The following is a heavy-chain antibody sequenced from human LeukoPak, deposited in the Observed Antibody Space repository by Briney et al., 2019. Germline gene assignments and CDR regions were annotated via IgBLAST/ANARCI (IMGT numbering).Heavy chain of an antibody. J-gene: IGHJ5*02. CDR3: ARELWFGELPPKDWLDP. Sequence: SETLSLTCTVSGGSISSSSYYWGWIRQPPGKGLEWIGSIYYSGSTYYNPSLKSRVTISVDTSKNQFSLKLSSVTAADTAVYYCARELWFGELPPKDWLDPWGQGTLVTVSS. D-gene: IGHD3-10*01. CDR2: IYYSGST. CDR1: GGSISSSSYY. V-gene: IGHV4-39*07.